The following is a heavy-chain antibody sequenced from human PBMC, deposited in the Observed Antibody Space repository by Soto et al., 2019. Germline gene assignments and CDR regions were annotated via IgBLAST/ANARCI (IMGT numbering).Heavy chain of an antibody. CDR2: IGGSGTTT. Sequence: GESLKISCAASGFTFSSYAMSWVRQAPGKGLEWVSGIGGSGTTTYYADFVKGRFTISRDNSKNTVYLQVSSLRAEDTAVYYCAKDRTNLLGYCNTASCPDAFDFWGQGTMVTVSS. CDR3: AKDRTNLLGYCNTASCPDAFDF. J-gene: IGHJ3*01. CDR1: GFTFSSYA. D-gene: IGHD2-2*01. V-gene: IGHV3-23*01.